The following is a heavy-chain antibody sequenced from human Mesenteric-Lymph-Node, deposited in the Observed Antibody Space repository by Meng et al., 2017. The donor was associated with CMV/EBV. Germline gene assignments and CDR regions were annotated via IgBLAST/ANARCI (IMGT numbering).Heavy chain of an antibody. V-gene: IGHV3-23*01. CDR2: ISGTSDSR. J-gene: IGHJ4*02. CDR3: ARDAGGTYYFDY. CDR1: GFTFTTYA. Sequence: GGSLRLSCAASGFTFTTYAMSWVRQAPGKGLEWVSCISGTSDSRYYADSVKGRFTISRDNAKNSLYLQMNSLRAEDTAVYFCARDAGGTYYFDYWGQGTLVTVSS. D-gene: IGHD1-26*01.